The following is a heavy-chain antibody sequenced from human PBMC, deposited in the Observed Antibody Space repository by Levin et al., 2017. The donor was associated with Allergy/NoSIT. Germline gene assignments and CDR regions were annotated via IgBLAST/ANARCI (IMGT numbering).Heavy chain of an antibody. D-gene: IGHD6-13*01. J-gene: IGHJ4*02. Sequence: ASGPTLVKPTQTLTLTCTFSGFSLSTGGAGVGWIRQPPGKALEWLALIYWDDDKRYSPSLKSRLTITKDTSKNQVVLTMTNMDPVDTAPYFCAHSAPTQSSTSWYVHPFDYWGQGTLVTVSS. CDR2: IYWDDDK. V-gene: IGHV2-5*02. CDR3: AHSAPTQSSTSWYVHPFDY. CDR1: GFSLSTGGAG.